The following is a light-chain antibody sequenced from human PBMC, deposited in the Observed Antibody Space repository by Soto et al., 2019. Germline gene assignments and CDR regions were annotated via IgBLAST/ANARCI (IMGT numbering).Light chain of an antibody. CDR3: HQYAYEPLT. J-gene: IGKJ4*01. Sequence: EIVLTQSPGTLSLSPGQSVTLSCRASRSVGRDYLAWFQHKPGQAPRLLIHHASTRATGVPDRFSGSGSGTDFTFTVSRLEAEDFAVYYCHQYAYEPLTFGGGTKREIK. CDR1: RSVGRDY. V-gene: IGKV3-20*01. CDR2: HAS.